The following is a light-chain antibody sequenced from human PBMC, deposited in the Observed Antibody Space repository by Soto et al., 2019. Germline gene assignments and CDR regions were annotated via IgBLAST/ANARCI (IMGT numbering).Light chain of an antibody. J-gene: IGLJ2*01. Sequence: QSVLTQPPSASGTPGQRVTNSCSGATSNFGTKSVNWYQHLPGAAPRLLIYNSDQRPSGVPDRFSGSKSGTSASLAISGPQTADEGDYVCASWDDILRGTLFGGGTKLTVL. V-gene: IGLV1-44*01. CDR3: ASWDDILRGTL. CDR1: TSNFGTKS. CDR2: NSD.